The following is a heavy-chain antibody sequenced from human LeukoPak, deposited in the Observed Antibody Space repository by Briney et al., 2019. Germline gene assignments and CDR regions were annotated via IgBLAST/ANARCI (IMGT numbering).Heavy chain of an antibody. J-gene: IGHJ4*02. CDR1: GFIFSDHA. Sequence: PGGSLRLSCVASGFIFSDHAFHWVRQSPDKGLEWVALMWSEGTKKYYADSVQGLFTVSRENSDNTLFLQMNDVRADDTAVYFCAREMTSTRLFDSWGQGTMVTVSS. CDR2: MWSEGTKK. CDR3: AREMTSTRLFDS. V-gene: IGHV3-30*04. D-gene: IGHD5/OR15-5a*01.